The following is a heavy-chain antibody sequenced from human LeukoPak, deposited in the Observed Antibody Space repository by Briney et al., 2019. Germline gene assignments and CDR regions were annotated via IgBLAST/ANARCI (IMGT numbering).Heavy chain of an antibody. CDR3: AKDRLDDYSNSVFDY. V-gene: IGHV3-30*02. CDR1: GFTFSSYG. J-gene: IGHJ4*02. CDR2: IRYDGSNK. Sequence: PGGSLRLSCAASGFTFSSYGMHWVRQAPGKGLEWVAFIRYDGSNKYYADSVKGRFTISRDNSKNTLYLQMNSLRAGDTAVYYCAKDRLDDYSNSVFDYWGQGTLVTVSS. D-gene: IGHD4-11*01.